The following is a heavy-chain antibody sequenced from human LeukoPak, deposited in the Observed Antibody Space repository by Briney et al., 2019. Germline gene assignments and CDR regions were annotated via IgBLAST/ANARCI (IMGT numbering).Heavy chain of an antibody. V-gene: IGHV3-13*04. J-gene: IGHJ4*02. CDR1: GFTSSAYD. D-gene: IGHD2-2*01. CDR2: SGTVGGT. Sequence: GESLRLSCAASGFTSSAYDMHWVRQITGGGLEWVSTSGTVGGTFYSDSVKGRFTISRENAKNSVHLQMNSLRVEDSAIYFCVRAAMPYIINGRRFDYWGQGTLVTASS. CDR3: VRAAMPYIINGRRFDY.